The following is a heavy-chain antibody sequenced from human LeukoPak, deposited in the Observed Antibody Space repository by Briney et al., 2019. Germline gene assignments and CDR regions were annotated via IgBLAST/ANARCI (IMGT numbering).Heavy chain of an antibody. V-gene: IGHV1-2*02. J-gene: IGHJ6*03. CDR3: ARDLRYSSSWYLYYYYYYMDV. CDR1: GYTFTGYY. D-gene: IGHD6-13*01. Sequence: ASVKVSCKASGYTFTGYYMHWVRQAPGQGLEWMGWINPNSGGTNYAQKFQGRLTMTRDTPISTAYMELSRLRSDDTAVYYCARDLRYSSSWYLYYYYYYMDVWGKGTTVTVSS. CDR2: INPNSGGT.